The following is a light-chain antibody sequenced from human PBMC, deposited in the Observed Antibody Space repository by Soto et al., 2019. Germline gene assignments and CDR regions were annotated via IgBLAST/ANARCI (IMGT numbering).Light chain of an antibody. CDR2: KAS. J-gene: IGKJ3*01. V-gene: IGKV1-5*03. Sequence: DIQMTQSPSTLSASVGDRLSITCRASQSITNWLAWYQQKPGKAPKLLIYKASSLQSEVPSRFSGSASGPEFTLTISSLQPDDFATYYCQQYHSYPFTFGPGTKVDSK. CDR1: QSITNW. CDR3: QQYHSYPFT.